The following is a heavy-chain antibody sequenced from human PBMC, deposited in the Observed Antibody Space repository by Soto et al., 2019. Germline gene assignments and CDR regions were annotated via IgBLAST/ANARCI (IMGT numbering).Heavy chain of an antibody. J-gene: IGHJ5*02. Sequence: ASVKVSCKASGYIFTNNDVSWVRQATGQGLEWMGWMNPGSGDTGYAQKFRGRVTMTRNISIATAYMELSSLRADDTAIYYCARMASFGSLNWFDPWGQGTLVTAPQ. CDR1: GYIFTNND. CDR2: MNPGSGDT. D-gene: IGHD5-18*01. V-gene: IGHV1-8*01. CDR3: ARMASFGSLNWFDP.